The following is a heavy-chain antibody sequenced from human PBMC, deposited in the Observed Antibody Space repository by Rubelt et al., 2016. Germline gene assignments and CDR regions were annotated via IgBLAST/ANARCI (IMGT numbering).Heavy chain of an antibody. Sequence: GQLVESGGGLVKPGGSLRLSCAASGFTFSDYYMSWIRQAPGKGLEWVSYISSSSSYTNYADSVKGRFTISRDNAKNSLYLQMNSLRAEDTAVYYWARPYSGYDRSALEIWGQGTMVTVSS. D-gene: IGHD5-12*01. CDR3: ARPYSGYDRSALEI. CDR2: ISSSSSYT. V-gene: IGHV3-11*06. J-gene: IGHJ3*02. CDR1: GFTFSDYY.